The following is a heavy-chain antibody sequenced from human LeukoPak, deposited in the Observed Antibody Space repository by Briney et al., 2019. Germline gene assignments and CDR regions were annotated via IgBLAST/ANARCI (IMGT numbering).Heavy chain of an antibody. CDR1: GFTFSSYG. D-gene: IGHD5-12*01. V-gene: IGHV3-30*18. CDR2: ISYDGSNK. CDR3: AKDKWLQLGRIFDY. J-gene: IGHJ4*02. Sequence: GRSLRLSCAASGFTFSSYGMHWVRQAPGKGLEWVAVISYDGSNKYYADSVKGRFTISRDNSKNTLYLQMNSLRAEDTAVYYCAKDKWLQLGRIFDYWGQGTLVTVSS.